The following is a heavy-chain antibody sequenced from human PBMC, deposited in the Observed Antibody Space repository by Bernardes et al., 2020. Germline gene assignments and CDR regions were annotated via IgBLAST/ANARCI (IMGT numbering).Heavy chain of an antibody. CDR3: ARGGVGVGYGSGSYYKPYYYYGMDV. CDR1: GGSFSGYY. V-gene: IGHV4-34*01. J-gene: IGHJ6*02. CDR2: INHSGST. Sequence: SETLSLTCAVYGGSFSGYYWSWIRQPPGKGLEWIGEINHSGSTNYNPSLKSRVTISVDTSKNQFSLKLSSVTAADTAGYYCARGGVGVGYGSGSYYKPYYYYGMDVWGQGTTVTVSS. D-gene: IGHD3-10*01.